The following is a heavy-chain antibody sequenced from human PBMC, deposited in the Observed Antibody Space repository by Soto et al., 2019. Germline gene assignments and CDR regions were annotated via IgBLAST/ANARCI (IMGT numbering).Heavy chain of an antibody. D-gene: IGHD3-10*01. J-gene: IGHJ3*02. CDR2: IVVGSGNT. Sequence: SVKVSCKASGFTFTSPAVQWVRQARGQRLEWIGWIVVGSGNTNYAQKFQERVTITRDMSTSTAYMELSSLRSEDTAVYYCAADRTRTYYYGSGSDADAFDIWGQGTMVTVSS. CDR1: GFTFTSPA. CDR3: AADRTRTYYYGSGSDADAFDI. V-gene: IGHV1-58*01.